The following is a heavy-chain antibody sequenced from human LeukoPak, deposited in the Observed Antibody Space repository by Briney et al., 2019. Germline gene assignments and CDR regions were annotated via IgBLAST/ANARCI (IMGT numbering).Heavy chain of an antibody. D-gene: IGHD3-22*01. CDR3: ARAYYYDSSGYYYGPYYYGMDV. CDR2: IYYSGST. Sequence: SETLSLTCTVSGGSISSYYWSWIRQPPGKGLEWIGYIYYSGSTNYNPSLKSRVTISVDTSKNQFSLKLSSVTAAGTAVYYCARAYYYDSSGYYYGPYYYGMDVWGQGTTVTVSS. J-gene: IGHJ6*02. V-gene: IGHV4-59*01. CDR1: GGSISSYY.